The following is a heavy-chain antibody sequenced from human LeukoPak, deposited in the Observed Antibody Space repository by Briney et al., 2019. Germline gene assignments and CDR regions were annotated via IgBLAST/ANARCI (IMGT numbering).Heavy chain of an antibody. CDR1: GGSFSGYY. CDR2: INHSGST. J-gene: IGHJ6*02. D-gene: IGHD3-10*01. CDR3: ARGRSSIRAGSGSYKPVYYYYYGMDV. Sequence: SETLSLTCAVYGGSFSGYYWSWIRQPLGKGLEWIGEINHSGSTNYNPSLKSRVTISVDTSKNQFSLKLSSVTAADTAVYYCARGRSSIRAGSGSYKPVYYYYYGMDVWGQGTTVTVSS. V-gene: IGHV4-34*01.